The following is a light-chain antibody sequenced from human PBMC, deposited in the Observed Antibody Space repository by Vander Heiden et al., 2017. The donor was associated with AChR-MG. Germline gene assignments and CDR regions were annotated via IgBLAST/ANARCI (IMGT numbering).Light chain of an antibody. J-gene: IGKJ4*01. CDR3: QQDNDWPLT. Sequence: ILMTQSPATLSVSPGERATLSCRPSQSVSSRLAWHQQRPGQAPRLLIYGASTRATGIPARFSGTGSGTDFTLTISILHSEDFAVYFCQQDNDWPLTFGGGTEVEIK. CDR1: QSVSSR. CDR2: GAS. V-gene: IGKV3-15*01.